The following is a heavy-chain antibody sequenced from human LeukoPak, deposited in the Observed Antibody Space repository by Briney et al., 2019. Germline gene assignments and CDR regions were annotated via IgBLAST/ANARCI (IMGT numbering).Heavy chain of an antibody. V-gene: IGHV3-7*01. D-gene: IGHD2-2*02. J-gene: IGHJ4*02. CDR3: ARVTGVPAAIRGGFDY. CDR2: IKQDGSEK. Sequence: PGGSLRLSCAASGFTFSSYWRSWVRQAPGKGLESVANIKQDGSEKYYEDYVKGRFTISRDNAKNSLYLQMNSLRAEDTAVYYCARVTGVPAAIRGGFDYWGQGTLVTVSS. CDR1: GFTFSSYW.